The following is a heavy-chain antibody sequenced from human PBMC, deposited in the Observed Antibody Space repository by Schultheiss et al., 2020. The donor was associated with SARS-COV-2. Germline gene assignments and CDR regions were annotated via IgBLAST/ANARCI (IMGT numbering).Heavy chain of an antibody. V-gene: IGHV4-39*02. CDR1: GGSISSSSYY. CDR2: IYYSGST. Sequence: SQTLSLTCTVSGGSISSSSYYWGWIRQPPGKGLEWIGSIYYSGSTYYNPSLKSRVTISVDTSKNQFSLKLSSVTAADTAVYYCARDPFNYYGSGSYGAFDIWGQGTMVTVSS. D-gene: IGHD3-10*01. CDR3: ARDPFNYYGSGSYGAFDI. J-gene: IGHJ3*02.